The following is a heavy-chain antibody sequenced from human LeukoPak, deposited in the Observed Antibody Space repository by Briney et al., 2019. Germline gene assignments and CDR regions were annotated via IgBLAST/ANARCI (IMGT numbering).Heavy chain of an antibody. V-gene: IGHV3-73*01. Sequence: GGSLRLSCAASGFTFSGSALHWVRQASGKGLEWVGRIRSTANGYATAYAASVKGRFTISRDDSKNTAYLQMDSLKTEDTAVYYCTGNYYGSGSYADFDYRGQGTLVTVSS. J-gene: IGHJ4*02. D-gene: IGHD3-10*01. CDR3: TGNYYGSGSYADFDY. CDR2: IRSTANGYAT. CDR1: GFTFSGSA.